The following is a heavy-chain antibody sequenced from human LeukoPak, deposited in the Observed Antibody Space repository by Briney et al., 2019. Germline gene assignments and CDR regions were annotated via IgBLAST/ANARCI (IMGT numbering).Heavy chain of an antibody. V-gene: IGHV5-51*01. Sequence: PGESLKISCQGFAYTFSNHWIAWVRQLPGKGLEWMGVIYPGDSDTRYNPAFQGLITISTDKSITTASLHLSSLKASDTAMYYCARLMSIAVAGTAFDIWGQGTMVTVSS. CDR3: ARLMSIAVAGTAFDI. J-gene: IGHJ3*02. CDR2: IYPGDSDT. CDR1: AYTFSNHW. D-gene: IGHD6-19*01.